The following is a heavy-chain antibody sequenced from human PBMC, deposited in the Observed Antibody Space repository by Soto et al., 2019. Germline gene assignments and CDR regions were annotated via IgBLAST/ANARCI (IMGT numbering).Heavy chain of an antibody. J-gene: IGHJ6*02. D-gene: IGHD3-3*01. Sequence: SDTLSITFTLSVGSISGYYWIWIVRPAGKGLEWIGRIYTSGSTNYNPSLKSRVTMSVDTSKNQFSLKLSSVPAADTAVSYCAREELTIFGVVIAGYGMDVWGQGTTVTVSS. CDR1: VGSISGYY. V-gene: IGHV4-4*07. CDR2: IYTSGST. CDR3: AREELTIFGVVIAGYGMDV.